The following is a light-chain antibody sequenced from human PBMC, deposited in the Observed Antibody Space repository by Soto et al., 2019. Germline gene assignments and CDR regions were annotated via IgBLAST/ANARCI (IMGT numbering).Light chain of an antibody. V-gene: IGKV3-20*01. CDR2: GAF. Sequence: EIVLTQSPGTLSLSPGERATLSCRASHSVSSSYLAWYQQKPGQAPRLLIYGAFSRVTGIPDRFSGSGSGTDFTLTISRLEPEDIAVYYCQQYGSSPPYTFGQGTKLEIK. CDR3: QQYGSSPPYT. J-gene: IGKJ2*01. CDR1: HSVSSSY.